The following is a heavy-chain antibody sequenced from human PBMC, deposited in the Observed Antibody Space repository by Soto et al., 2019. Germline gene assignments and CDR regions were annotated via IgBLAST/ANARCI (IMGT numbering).Heavy chain of an antibody. CDR1: GFTFSSYA. V-gene: IGHV3-23*01. CDR3: ATDPQYCSGGSCYY. CDR2: ISGSGGST. Sequence: SGFTFSSYAMSWVRQAPGKGLEWVSAISGSGGSTYYADSVKGRFTISRDNSKNTLYLQMNSLRAEDTAVYYCATDPQYCSGGSCYYWGQGTLVTVSS. D-gene: IGHD2-15*01. J-gene: IGHJ4*02.